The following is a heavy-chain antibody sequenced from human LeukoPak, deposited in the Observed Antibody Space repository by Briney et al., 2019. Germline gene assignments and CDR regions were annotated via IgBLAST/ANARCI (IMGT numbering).Heavy chain of an antibody. Sequence: GASVKVSCKASGYTFTSYDINWVRQATGQRPKWWGWMNPNSGITGYAQKFQGRVTMTRNTSISTAYMELSSLRSEDTAVYYCARAGDIVVVPDNWFDPWGQGTLVTVSS. D-gene: IGHD2-2*01. CDR2: MNPNSGIT. CDR1: GYTFTSYD. V-gene: IGHV1-8*01. J-gene: IGHJ5*02. CDR3: ARAGDIVVVPDNWFDP.